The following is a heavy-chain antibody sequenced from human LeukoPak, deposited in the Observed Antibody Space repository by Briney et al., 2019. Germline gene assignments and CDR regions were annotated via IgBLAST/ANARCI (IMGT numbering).Heavy chain of an antibody. V-gene: IGHV4-4*07. CDR2: IYTSGST. CDR3: AGEGGLWFGEFPYYYYGMDV. J-gene: IGHJ6*02. Sequence: SETLSLTCTVSGGSISSCYWSWIRQPAGKGLEWIGRIYTSGSTNYNPSLKSRVTMSVDTSKNQFSLKLSSVTAADTAVYYCAGEGGLWFGEFPYYYYGMDVWGQGTTVTVSS. CDR1: GGSISSCY. D-gene: IGHD3-10*01.